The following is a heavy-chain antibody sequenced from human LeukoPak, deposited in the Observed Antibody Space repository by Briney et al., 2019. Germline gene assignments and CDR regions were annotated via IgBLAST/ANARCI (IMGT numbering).Heavy chain of an antibody. D-gene: IGHD1-1*01. Sequence: GGSLRLSCAASGLTFSSYAMSWVRQAPGKGLEWVSAISGSGGSTYYADSVKGRFTTSRDNSKNTLYLQMNSLRAEDTAVYYRAMARTDNYNYYYMDVWGKGTAITVSS. CDR2: ISGSGGST. J-gene: IGHJ6*03. V-gene: IGHV3-23*01. CDR3: AMARTDNYNYYYMDV. CDR1: GLTFSSYA.